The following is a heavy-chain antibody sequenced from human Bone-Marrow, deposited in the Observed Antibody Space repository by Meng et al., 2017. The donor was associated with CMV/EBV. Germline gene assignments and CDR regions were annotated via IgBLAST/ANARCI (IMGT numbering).Heavy chain of an antibody. CDR3: ARDGIVLMVYAREAFVI. CDR1: GFTFSSYA. CDR2: ISYDGSNK. D-gene: IGHD2-8*01. J-gene: IGHJ3*02. Sequence: GGSLRLSCAASGFTFSSYAMHWVRQAPGKGLEWVAVISYDGSNKYYADSVKGRFTISRDNSKNTLYLQMNSLRAEDTAVYYCARDGIVLMVYAREAFVIWGQGTRVTVSS. V-gene: IGHV3-30-3*01.